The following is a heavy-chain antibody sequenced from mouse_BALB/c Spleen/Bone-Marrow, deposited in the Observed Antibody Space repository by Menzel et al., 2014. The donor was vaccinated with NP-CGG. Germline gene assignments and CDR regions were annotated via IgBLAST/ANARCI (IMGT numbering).Heavy chain of an antibody. J-gene: IGHJ1*01. Sequence: QVQLQQSGAEMVKPGASVKLSCKASGDIFTSYYMYWVKQRPGQGLEWIGGINPNNSGTNFNEKFKSEATLTVDKSSSSAYMELSSLTSEDSAVYHCARGRYDSDGWYFDVWGAGTTVTVSS. D-gene: IGHD2-4*01. V-gene: IGHV1-53*01. CDR2: INPNNSGT. CDR3: ARGRYDSDGWYFDV. CDR1: GDIFTSYY.